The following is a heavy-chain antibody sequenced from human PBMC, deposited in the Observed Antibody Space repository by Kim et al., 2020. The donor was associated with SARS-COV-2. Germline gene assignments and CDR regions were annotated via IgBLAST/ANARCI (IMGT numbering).Heavy chain of an antibody. D-gene: IGHD7-27*01. CDR3: ARSQTGGYFVY. CDR2: IYYSGST. Sequence: SETLSLTCTVSGGSISSGGYYWSWIRQHPGKGLEWIGYIYYSGSTYYNPSLKSRVTISVDTSKNQFSLKLSSVTAADTAVYYCARSQTGGYFVYWGQGTLVTVSS. J-gene: IGHJ4*02. V-gene: IGHV4-31*03. CDR1: GGSISSGGYY.